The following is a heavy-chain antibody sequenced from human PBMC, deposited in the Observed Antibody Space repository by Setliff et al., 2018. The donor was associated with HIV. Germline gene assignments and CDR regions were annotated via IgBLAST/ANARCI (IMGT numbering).Heavy chain of an antibody. V-gene: IGHV3-21*01. Sequence: GGSLRLSCAASGFTFSTSNMNWVRQAPGRGLEWVSSISSSSTYVYYADSVKGRFTVSRDNAKNSLYLHMNSLRAEDTAVYFCARGKGFGVVTHDALDIWGQGTMVTVSS. D-gene: IGHD3-3*01. CDR1: GFTFSTSN. CDR2: ISSSSTYV. J-gene: IGHJ3*02. CDR3: ARGKGFGVVTHDALDI.